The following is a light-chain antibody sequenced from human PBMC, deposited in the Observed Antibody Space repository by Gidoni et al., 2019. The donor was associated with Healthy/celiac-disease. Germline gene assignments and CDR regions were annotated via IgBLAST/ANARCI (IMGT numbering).Light chain of an antibody. Sequence: DIVMPQSPLSLPVTPGEPASISCRSSQSLLHRNGYNYLDWYLQKPGQSPQLLIYLGSNRASGVPDRFSGSGSGTDFTLKISRVEAEDVGVYYCMQALQTPFTFGPGTKVEIK. CDR3: MQALQTPFT. CDR1: QSLLHRNGYNY. CDR2: LGS. J-gene: IGKJ3*01. V-gene: IGKV2-28*01.